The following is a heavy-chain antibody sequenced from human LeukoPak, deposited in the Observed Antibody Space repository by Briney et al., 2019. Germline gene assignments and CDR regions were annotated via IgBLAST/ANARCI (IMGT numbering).Heavy chain of an antibody. D-gene: IGHD2-2*01. CDR1: GFTFSSYE. V-gene: IGHV3-48*03. Sequence: GGSLRLSCVASGFTFSSYEMNWVRQAPGKGLEWVSYISRSGSTIYYADSVKGRFTISRDNAKKSLFLQMNSLRAEDAAVYYCARDRDCSTTSRYDGHFDYWGQGTLVTVSS. J-gene: IGHJ4*02. CDR3: ARDRDCSTTSRYDGHFDY. CDR2: ISRSGSTI.